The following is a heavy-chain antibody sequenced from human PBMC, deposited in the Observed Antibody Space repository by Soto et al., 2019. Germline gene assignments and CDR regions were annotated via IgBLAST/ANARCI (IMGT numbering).Heavy chain of an antibody. CDR2: ISNDGSST. V-gene: IGHV3-74*01. D-gene: IGHD3-22*01. CDR1: GFTLNSFF. J-gene: IGHJ5*02. Sequence: GGSLRLSCAASGFTLNSFFMHWVRQAPGKGLMWVSRISNDGSSTTYADSVKGRFTISRDNARNTLYLQLNSLRADDTAVYFCVRDQDSRGYSGFNLWGQGAQVTVSS. CDR3: VRDQDSRGYSGFNL.